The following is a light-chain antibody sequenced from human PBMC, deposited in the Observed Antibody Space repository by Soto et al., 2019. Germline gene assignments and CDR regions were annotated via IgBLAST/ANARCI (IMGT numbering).Light chain of an antibody. J-gene: IGKJ2*01. CDR1: QDIADY. CDR3: QQDNRWPYT. Sequence: DTQMTQSPSPLSASVGDRVTITCRASQDIADYLAWYQQRPGQAPKLLIYAAFNLQSGVPSRFSGSGSGTDFTLTISSLQSEDFAVYYWQQDNRWPYTLGQGTKLEIK. CDR2: AAF. V-gene: IGKV1-27*01.